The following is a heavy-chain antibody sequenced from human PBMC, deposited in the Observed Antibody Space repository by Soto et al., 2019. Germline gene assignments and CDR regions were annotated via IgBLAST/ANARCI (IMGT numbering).Heavy chain of an antibody. CDR2: INPNSGGT. CDR1: GYTFTGYY. Sequence: ASVKVSCKASGYTFTGYYMHWVGQAPGQGLEWMGWINPNSGGTNYAQKFQGWVTMTRDTSISTAYMELSRLSSDDTAVYYCARDFDFWSGYYGMDVWGQGTKVTVSS. D-gene: IGHD3-3*01. V-gene: IGHV1-2*04. J-gene: IGHJ6*02. CDR3: ARDFDFWSGYYGMDV.